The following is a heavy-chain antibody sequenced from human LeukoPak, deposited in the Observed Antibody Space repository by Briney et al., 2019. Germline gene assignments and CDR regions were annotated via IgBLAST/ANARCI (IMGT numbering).Heavy chain of an antibody. CDR1: GLSFSSFA. Sequence: GGSLRLSCAASGLSFSSFAMSWVRQGPARGLEWVSSIGGNGETFYADSVKGRSTLYSDISRNTVYFQLNNLRVEDTAIYYCARASWVSSTDAVRWGQGTLVTVSS. V-gene: IGHV3-23*01. D-gene: IGHD3-16*01. J-gene: IGHJ4*02. CDR3: ARASWVSSTDAVR. CDR2: IGGNGET.